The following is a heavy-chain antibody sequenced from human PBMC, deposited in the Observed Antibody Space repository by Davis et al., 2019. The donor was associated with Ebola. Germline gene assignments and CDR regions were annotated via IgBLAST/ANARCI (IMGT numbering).Heavy chain of an antibody. CDR2: IYYSGST. CDR3: ARGVGDYGDFLYYYYGMDV. V-gene: IGHV4-61*01. Sequence: SETLSLTCTVSGGSVSSGSYYWSWIRQPPGKGLEWIGYIYYSGSTNYNPSLKSRLTISLDTSKNQFSLKLSSVTAADTAVYYCARGVGDYGDFLYYYYGMDVWGQGTTVTVSS. D-gene: IGHD4-17*01. CDR1: GGSVSSGSYY. J-gene: IGHJ6*02.